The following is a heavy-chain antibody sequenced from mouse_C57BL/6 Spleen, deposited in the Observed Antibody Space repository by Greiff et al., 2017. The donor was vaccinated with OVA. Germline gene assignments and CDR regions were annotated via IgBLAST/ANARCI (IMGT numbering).Heavy chain of an antibody. V-gene: IGHV1-83*01. CDR3: DYYGSRDYAMDY. CDR2: YPGSGNTY. D-gene: IGHD1-1*01. CDR1: YTFPDYYM. J-gene: IGHJ4*01. Sequence: VQLQQSGPELVKPGASVKMSCKASGYTFPDYYMHWVTQKPGTGLEWIGEIYPGSGNTYYNEKFKGKATLTADTSSSTAYMQLSSLTSADSAVYFCPDYYGSRDYAMDYWGQGTSVTVSS.